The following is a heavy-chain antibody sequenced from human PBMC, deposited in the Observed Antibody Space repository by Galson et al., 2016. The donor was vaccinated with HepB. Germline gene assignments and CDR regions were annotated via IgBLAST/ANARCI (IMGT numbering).Heavy chain of an antibody. D-gene: IGHD1-1*01. CDR1: GFTFSNYA. Sequence: SLRLSCAASGFTFSNYAMSWVRQAPGKGLEWVSAISGSGGSTYYADSVKGRFTISRDNSKTTLFLQMYDLSPEDTAVYFCVKPEWGSGTTLKGGLYPFVSWGQGTRVTVSS. J-gene: IGHJ4*02. V-gene: IGHV3-23*01. CDR3: VKPEWGSGTTLKGGLYPFVS. CDR2: ISGSGGST.